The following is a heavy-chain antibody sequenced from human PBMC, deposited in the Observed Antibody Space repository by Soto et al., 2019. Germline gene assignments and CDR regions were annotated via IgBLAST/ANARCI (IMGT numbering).Heavy chain of an antibody. D-gene: IGHD2-15*01. Sequence: SHTLSLTCAISGYSVSSNSAAWNWIRQSPSRGLEWLGRTYYRSKWYNDYAVSVKSRITINPDTSKNQFSLQLNSVTPEDTAVYYCASGIHCSGGSCYLGTWGQGTLVTVSS. CDR1: GYSVSSNSAA. CDR3: ASGIHCSGGSCYLGT. J-gene: IGHJ5*02. V-gene: IGHV6-1*01. CDR2: TYYRSKWYN.